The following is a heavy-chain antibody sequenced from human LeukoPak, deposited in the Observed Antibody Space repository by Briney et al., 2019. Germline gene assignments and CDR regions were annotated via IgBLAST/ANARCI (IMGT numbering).Heavy chain of an antibody. Sequence: SGPALVKPTQTLTLTCTFSGFSLSTSGMCVSWIRQPPGKALEWLARIDWDDDKYYSTSLKTRLTISKDTSKHQVVLTMTNMDPVDTATYYCARSTLYYYDSSGYYPTIDYWGQGTLVTVSS. J-gene: IGHJ4*02. CDR1: GFSLSTSGMC. CDR3: ARSTLYYYDSSGYYPTIDY. D-gene: IGHD3-22*01. CDR2: IDWDDDK. V-gene: IGHV2-70*11.